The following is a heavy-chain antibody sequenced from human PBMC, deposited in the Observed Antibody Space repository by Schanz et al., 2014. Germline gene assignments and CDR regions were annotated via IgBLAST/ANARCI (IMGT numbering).Heavy chain of an antibody. Sequence: EVQLLESGGALEQPGGSLRLSCAASGITFSDYAMSWVRQAPGKGLEWVSAIASGGSHTFYADSVTGRFTISGDNSKNTLFLHMNSLRVDDNAIYHCAKIWKAHHLTGRPGWSEGMDVWGQGTTV. J-gene: IGHJ6*02. CDR2: IASGGSHT. D-gene: IGHD3-3*01. CDR1: GITFSDYA. V-gene: IGHV3-23*01. CDR3: AKIWKAHHLTGRPGWSEGMDV.